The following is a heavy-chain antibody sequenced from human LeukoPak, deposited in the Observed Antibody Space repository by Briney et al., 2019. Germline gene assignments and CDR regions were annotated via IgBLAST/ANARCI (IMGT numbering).Heavy chain of an antibody. J-gene: IGHJ4*02. D-gene: IGHD5-18*01. CDR3: ATATAMATLDY. CDR1: GGTFSSYA. V-gene: IGHV1-69*13. Sequence: ASVKVSCKASGGTFSSYAISWVRQAPGQGLEWMGGIITIFGTANYAQKFQGRVTITADESTSTAYMELSSLRSEDTAVYYCATATAMATLDYWGQGTLVTVSS. CDR2: IITIFGTA.